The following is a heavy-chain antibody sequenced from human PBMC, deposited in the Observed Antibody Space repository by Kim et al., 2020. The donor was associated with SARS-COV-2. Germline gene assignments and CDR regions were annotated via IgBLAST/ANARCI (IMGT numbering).Heavy chain of an antibody. CDR1: GYTFTSYN. J-gene: IGHJ4*02. D-gene: IGHD3-10*01. CDR2: MNPNSGNT. CDR3: APWDGSGSYYSFDY. Sequence: ASVKVSCKASGYTFTSYNINWVRQATGQGLEWMGWMNPNSGNTGYAQKFQGRVTMTRNTSISTAYMELSSLRSEDTAVYYCAPWDGSGSYYSFDYWGQGALVTVSS. V-gene: IGHV1-8*01.